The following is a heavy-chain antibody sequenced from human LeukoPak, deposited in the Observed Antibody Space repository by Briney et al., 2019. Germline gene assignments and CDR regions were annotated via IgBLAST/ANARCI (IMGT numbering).Heavy chain of an antibody. D-gene: IGHD1-26*01. V-gene: IGHV3-48*01. Sequence: GGSLRLSCAASGFTFSSYGMTWVRQAPGKGLEWVSYISSSSSTIYYADSVKGQFTISRDNAKNSLYLQLNSLRAEDTAVYYCARSLVVGATYPYYWGQGTLVTVSS. CDR1: GFTFSSYG. CDR2: ISSSSSTI. J-gene: IGHJ4*02. CDR3: ARSLVVGATYPYY.